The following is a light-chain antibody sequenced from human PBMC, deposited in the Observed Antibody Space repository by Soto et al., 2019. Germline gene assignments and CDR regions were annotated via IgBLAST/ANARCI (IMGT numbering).Light chain of an antibody. CDR3: QQYVDLPPT. CDR1: QSIRNY. J-gene: IGKJ4*01. CDR2: DAS. V-gene: IGKV1-33*01. Sequence: DIQMTQSPSSLSASVLERVTITCRASQSIRNYLNWYQQKPGKAPKLLIYDASKLETGVPSRFSGSGSGTDFTFTISSLQPEDIATYYCQQYVDLPPTFGGGTKVDIK.